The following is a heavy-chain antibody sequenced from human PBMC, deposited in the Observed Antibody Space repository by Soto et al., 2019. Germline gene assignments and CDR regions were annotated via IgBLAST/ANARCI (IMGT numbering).Heavy chain of an antibody. CDR2: IYYSGST. Sequence: QVQLQESGPGLVKPSETLSLTCTVSGGYVSSGSYYWSWIRQPPGKGLEWIGYIYYSGSTNYNPSLKSRVTISVDTSKNQFPLKLSSVTAADTSVYYCARDMDYSSVYGGDYYYYGMDVWGQGTTVTSSS. CDR3: ARDMDYSSVYGGDYYYYGMDV. CDR1: GGYVSSGSYY. J-gene: IGHJ6*02. D-gene: IGHD3-22*01. V-gene: IGHV4-61*01.